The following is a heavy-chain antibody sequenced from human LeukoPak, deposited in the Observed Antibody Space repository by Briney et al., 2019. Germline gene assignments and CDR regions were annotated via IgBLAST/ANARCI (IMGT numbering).Heavy chain of an antibody. V-gene: IGHV3-48*03. CDR3: AREPTVTKYYYYYYMDV. D-gene: IGHD4-17*01. CDR1: GFTFSSYE. Sequence: GGSLRLSCAASGFTFSSYEMNWVRQAPGKGLEWVSYISSSGSTIYYADSVKGRFTISRDNAKNSLYLQMNSLRAEDTAVYYCAREPTVTKYYYYYYMDVWGKGTTVTISS. CDR2: ISSSGSTI. J-gene: IGHJ6*03.